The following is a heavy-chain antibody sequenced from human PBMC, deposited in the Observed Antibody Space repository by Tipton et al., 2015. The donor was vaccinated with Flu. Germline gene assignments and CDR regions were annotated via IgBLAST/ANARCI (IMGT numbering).Heavy chain of an antibody. CDR3: AKEGYNGGNYYPPWDT. CDR1: GFSFSDYY. CDR2: ISSSGYEI. Sequence: GSLRLSCAASGFSFSDYYMSWIRQAPGKGLEWISYISSSGYEIYYSDSVKGRFTISRDNAKNSLYLQMNRVTAEDTAVYYCAKEGYNGGNYYPPWDTWAQGTLVTISS. D-gene: IGHD2-21*01. J-gene: IGHJ5*02. V-gene: IGHV3-11*01.